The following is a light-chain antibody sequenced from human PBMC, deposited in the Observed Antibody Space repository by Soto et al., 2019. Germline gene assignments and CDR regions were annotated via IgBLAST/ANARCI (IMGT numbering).Light chain of an antibody. V-gene: IGLV1-51*02. J-gene: IGLJ1*01. CDR1: SSNIGNNY. Sequence: QSVLTQPPSVSAAPGQKVTISCSGSSSNIGNNYVSWYQQLPGTAPKLLIYESNKRPSGIPDRFSGSKSGTSATLGITGRQTGDEADYYCGTWDSSLSAHVFGTGTKVTVL. CDR2: ESN. CDR3: GTWDSSLSAHV.